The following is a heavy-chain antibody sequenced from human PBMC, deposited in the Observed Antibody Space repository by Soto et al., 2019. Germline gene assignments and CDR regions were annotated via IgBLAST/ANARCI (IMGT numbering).Heavy chain of an antibody. CDR3: ATDLKTGTERGKFDY. D-gene: IGHD1-1*01. CDR2: IKSNTDGGTV. Sequence: EVQLVESGGGVVKPGGSLRLSCAASGFTFNNAWMSWVRQAPGKGLEWVGRIKSNTDGGTVDYAAPVNGRFTISRDDSKNTVYLQMNSLKTEDTAVYYCATDLKTGTERGKFDYWGQGTLVTVSS. CDR1: GFTFNNAW. V-gene: IGHV3-15*01. J-gene: IGHJ4*02.